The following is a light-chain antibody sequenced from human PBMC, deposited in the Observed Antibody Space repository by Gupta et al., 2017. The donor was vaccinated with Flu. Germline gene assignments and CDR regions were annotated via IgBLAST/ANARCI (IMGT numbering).Light chain of an antibody. J-gene: IGLJ3*02. CDR3: QAWDSSTGV. CDR1: KLGDKF. CDR2: QDT. V-gene: IGLV3-1*01. Sequence: SPGQTAVITCSGDKLGDKFGCWYQQKPGQSPVLVIYQDTKRPSGIPERFSGSNSGNTATLTISGTQAMDEADYYCQAWDSSTGVFGGGTKVTVL.